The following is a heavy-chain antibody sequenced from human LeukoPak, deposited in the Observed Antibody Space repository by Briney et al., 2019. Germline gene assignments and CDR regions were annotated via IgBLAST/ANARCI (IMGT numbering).Heavy chain of an antibody. Sequence: GGSLRLPCAASGFTFSDYYMSWIRQAPGKGLEWVSYISSTSSFTNYADSVKGRFTISRDNAKNSLYLQMDSLRAEDTAIYYCARAVTRVDYWGQGTLVTVSS. D-gene: IGHD4-17*01. V-gene: IGHV3-11*06. CDR1: GFTFSDYY. CDR2: ISSTSSFT. CDR3: ARAVTRVDY. J-gene: IGHJ4*02.